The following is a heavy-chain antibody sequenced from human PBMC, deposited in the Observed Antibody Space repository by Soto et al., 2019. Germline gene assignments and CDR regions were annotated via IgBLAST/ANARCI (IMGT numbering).Heavy chain of an antibody. J-gene: IGHJ5*02. CDR3: TKLTSWYGGWFDP. CDR1: GFTFSSYA. CDR2: ISGSGGST. D-gene: IGHD3-16*01. V-gene: IGHV3-23*01. Sequence: EVQLLESGGGLVQPGGSLRLSCAASGFTFSSYAMSWVRQTPGKGLEWVSVISGSGGSTNYAASVKGRLTISRDNSKNTLFLQINSLRADDTAVYYCTKLTSWYGGWFDPWGQGTLVTVSS.